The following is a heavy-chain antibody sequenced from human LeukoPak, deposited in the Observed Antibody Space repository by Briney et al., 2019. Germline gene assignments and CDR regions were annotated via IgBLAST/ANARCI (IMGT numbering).Heavy chain of an antibody. J-gene: IGHJ4*02. V-gene: IGHV3-30*03. Sequence: PGGSLRLSCAASGFTFSSYGMHWVRQAPGKGLEWVAVISYDGSNKYYADSVKGRFTISRDNSKNTLYLQMNSLRAEDTAVYYCARDLCSTTSCFDYWGQGTLVSVSS. CDR3: ARDLCSTTSCFDY. D-gene: IGHD2-2*01. CDR1: GFTFSSYG. CDR2: ISYDGSNK.